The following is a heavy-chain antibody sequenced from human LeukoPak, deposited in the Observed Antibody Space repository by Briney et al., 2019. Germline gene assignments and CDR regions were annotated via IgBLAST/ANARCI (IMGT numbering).Heavy chain of an antibody. J-gene: IGHJ6*02. V-gene: IGHV3-30-3*01. CDR2: ISYDGSNK. D-gene: IGHD3-3*01. Sequence: GGSLRLSCAASGFTFSSYAMHWVRQAPGKGLEWVAVISYDGSNKYYADSVKGRFTISRDNAKNSLYLQMNSLKLEDTALYYCAKDRGFWSGLDVWGQGTMVTVS. CDR3: AKDRGFWSGLDV. CDR1: GFTFSSYA.